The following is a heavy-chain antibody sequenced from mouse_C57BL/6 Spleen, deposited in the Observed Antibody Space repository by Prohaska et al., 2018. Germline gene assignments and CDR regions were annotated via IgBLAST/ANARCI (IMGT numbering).Heavy chain of an antibody. Sequence: EVQLQQSGPELVKPGASVKISCTASGYTFTDYYMNWVTQSHGKSLEWIVDINPNNGGTSYNQKFKGKATLTVDKSSSTAYMELRSLTSEDYAVYYCAREGRNAMDYWGQGTSVTVSS. V-gene: IGHV1-26*01. CDR2: INPNNGGT. J-gene: IGHJ4*01. CDR3: AREGRNAMDY. CDR1: GYTFTDYY.